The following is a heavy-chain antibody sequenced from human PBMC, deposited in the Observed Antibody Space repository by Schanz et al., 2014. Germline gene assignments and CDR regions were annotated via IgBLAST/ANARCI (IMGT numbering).Heavy chain of an antibody. V-gene: IGHV3-48*01. CDR2: ISSSGTTI. J-gene: IGHJ6*02. D-gene: IGHD3-10*01. CDR1: GFTFSSYG. Sequence: VQLVESGGGVVQFGRSLRLSCVASGFTFSSYGMHWVRQAPGKGLEWVSYISSSGTTIYYADSVKGRFTISRDNAKNSLFLQMNSLRVEDTAVYYCARLPVGYGSGIWDVWGQGTSXTVS. CDR3: ARLPVGYGSGIWDV.